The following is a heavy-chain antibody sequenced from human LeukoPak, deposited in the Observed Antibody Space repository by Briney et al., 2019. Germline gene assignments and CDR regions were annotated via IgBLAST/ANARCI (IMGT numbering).Heavy chain of an antibody. CDR3: ARGSNYDTLGYHFEY. J-gene: IGHJ4*02. Sequence: PSETLSLTCAVFGGSISSSDYSWTWIRQHPGKGLEWIATIYYSGSTENNPSLKSRVTISVDTYKNQVSLKLSSVTAADTAVYYCARGSNYDTLGYHFEYWGQGTLVTVSS. CDR2: IYYSGST. CDR1: GGSISSSDYS. V-gene: IGHV4-31*11. D-gene: IGHD3-16*01.